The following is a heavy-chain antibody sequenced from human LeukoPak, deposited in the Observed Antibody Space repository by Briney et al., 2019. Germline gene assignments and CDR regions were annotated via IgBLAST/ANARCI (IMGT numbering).Heavy chain of an antibody. CDR2: ISAYNGNT. CDR1: GYTFTSYG. J-gene: IGHJ4*02. Sequence: ASVKVSCKASGYTFTSYGISWVRQAAGQGLEWMGWISAYNGNTNYAQKLQGRVTMNTDTYTSTAYMELRSLRSDDTAVYYCTKRPFSGYFDYWGQGTLVTVSS. D-gene: IGHD1-1*01. CDR3: TKRPFSGYFDY. V-gene: IGHV1-18*01.